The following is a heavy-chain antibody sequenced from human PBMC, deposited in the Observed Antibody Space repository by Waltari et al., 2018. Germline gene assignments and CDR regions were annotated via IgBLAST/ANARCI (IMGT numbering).Heavy chain of an antibody. CDR1: GFPFSDYE. V-gene: IGHV3-48*03. D-gene: IGHD1-1*01. J-gene: IGHJ4*02. Sequence: EVQLVESGGGLVQRGGSLRLSCTGSGFPFSDYEMNWVRQAPGKGLEWIAYIGPSGTTRYYADSVKGRFLISRDSAKNSLYLQMTSLRVEDTAVYYCAREGVQLWVPLDYWGQGTLVTVAS. CDR2: IGPSGTTR. CDR3: AREGVQLWVPLDY.